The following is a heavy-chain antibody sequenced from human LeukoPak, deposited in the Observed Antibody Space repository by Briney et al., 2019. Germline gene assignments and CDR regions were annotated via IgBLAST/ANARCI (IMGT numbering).Heavy chain of an antibody. V-gene: IGHV1-18*01. CDR2: ISAYNGNT. CDR3: ARDASSQGVAYYDFWSGSKRYYYYYGMGV. J-gene: IGHJ6*02. Sequence: ASVKVSCKASGYTFTSYGISWVRQAPGQGLEWMGWISAYNGNTNYAQKLQGRVTMTTDTSTSTAYMELRSLRSDDTAVYYCARDASSQGVAYYDFWSGSKRYYYYYGMGVWGQGTTVTVSS. CDR1: GYTFTSYG. D-gene: IGHD3-3*01.